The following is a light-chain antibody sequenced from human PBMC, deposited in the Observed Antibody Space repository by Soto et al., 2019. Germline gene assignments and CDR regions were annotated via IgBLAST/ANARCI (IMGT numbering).Light chain of an antibody. CDR3: QQYNSYST. J-gene: IGKJ1*01. CDR2: KAS. Sequence: DIQMTQSPSTLSASVGDRVTITCRASQSISSWFAWYQQKPGKAPKLLIYKASSLESGVPSRFSGSGSGTEVTLTICSLQPDDFATYYCQQYNSYSTFGQGTKVEIK. CDR1: QSISSW. V-gene: IGKV1-5*03.